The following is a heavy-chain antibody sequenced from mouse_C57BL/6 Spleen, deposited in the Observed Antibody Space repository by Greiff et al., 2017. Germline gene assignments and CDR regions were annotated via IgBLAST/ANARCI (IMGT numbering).Heavy chain of an antibody. CDR1: GYTFTSYW. V-gene: IGHV1-61*01. CDR2: IYPSDSET. CDR3: ARGGKLGSFDY. D-gene: IGHD4-1*01. Sequence: VKLLESGAELVRPGSSVKLSCKASGYTFTSYWMDWVKQRPGQGLEWIGNIYPSDSETHYNQKFKDKATLTVVKSSSTAYMQLSSLTSEDTAVYYCARGGKLGSFDYWGQGTTLTVSS. J-gene: IGHJ2*01.